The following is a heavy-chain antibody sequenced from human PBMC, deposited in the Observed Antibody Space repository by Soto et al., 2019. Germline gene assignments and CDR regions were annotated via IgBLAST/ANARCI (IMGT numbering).Heavy chain of an antibody. CDR2: ISSSSYT. CDR1: GFTFSTYA. CDR3: AASPSFWQNYYYGAMDV. V-gene: IGHV3-11*03. Sequence: PGGSLRLSCAASGFTFSTYAMAWVRQAPGKGLECVSYISSSSYTNYADSVKGRFTISRDNAKNSLYLQMNSLRAEDTAVYYCAASPSFWQNYYYGAMDVWGQGTTVTVSS. J-gene: IGHJ6*02.